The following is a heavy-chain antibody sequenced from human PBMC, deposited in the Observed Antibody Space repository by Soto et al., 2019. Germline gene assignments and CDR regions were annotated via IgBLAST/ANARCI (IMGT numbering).Heavy chain of an antibody. CDR1: GGAFGRYS. V-gene: IGHV1-69*01. CDR3: ARGDEMTAVTIFEY. CDR2: VIPVFNTS. J-gene: IGHJ4*02. D-gene: IGHD4-17*01. Sequence: QVQLKQSGPEVKRPGTSVKVSCKASGGAFGRYSVSWVRQAPGQGLEWIGGVIPVFNTSNYSLKFQGRVAIFADLSTSSVFMELRSLRSEDTALYYCARGDEMTAVTIFEYWGQGTLVTVSS.